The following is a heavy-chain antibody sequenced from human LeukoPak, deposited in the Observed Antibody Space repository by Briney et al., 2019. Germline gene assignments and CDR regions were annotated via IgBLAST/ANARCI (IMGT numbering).Heavy chain of an antibody. Sequence: GGSLRLSCSAFGFTLSDFGFHWVRQAPGKGLEWVAVLWSGGTNYYYADSVKGRVVISRDTSKNTVDLQTNSLRAEDTAVYYCARERTRAANFDYWGQGTLVTVS. J-gene: IGHJ4*02. CDR3: ARERTRAANFDY. V-gene: IGHV3-33*01. CDR2: LWSGGTNY. CDR1: GFTLSDFG. D-gene: IGHD6-25*01.